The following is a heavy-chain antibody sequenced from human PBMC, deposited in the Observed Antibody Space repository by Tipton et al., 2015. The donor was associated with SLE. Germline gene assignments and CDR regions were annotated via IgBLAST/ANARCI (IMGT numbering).Heavy chain of an antibody. D-gene: IGHD3-3*01. CDR3: ARGTRFAGFFDY. J-gene: IGHJ4*02. V-gene: IGHV3-66*01. Sequence: QLVQSGGGLVQPGRPLRLSCAASGFTVSSNYMSWVRQAPGKGLEWVSVIYSGGGTYYADSVKGRFTISRDNSKNTLYLQMNSLRAEDTAVYYCARGTRFAGFFDYWGQGTLVTVSS. CDR1: GFTVSSNY. CDR2: IYSGGGT.